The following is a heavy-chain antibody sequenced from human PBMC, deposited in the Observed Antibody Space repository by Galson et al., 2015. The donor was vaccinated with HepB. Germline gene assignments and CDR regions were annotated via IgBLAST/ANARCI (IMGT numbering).Heavy chain of an antibody. J-gene: IGHJ4*02. CDR2: ISFDGNNE. Sequence: SLRLSCAASGFSFSSYAMHWVRQAPGRGLEWVAMISFDGNNEQYAASVKGRFTISRDNFKNTLYLYMTSLRVDDTAVFYCAGVPDQNGIGYFDFWGQGTVVSVST. D-gene: IGHD2-2*03. CDR1: GFSFSSYA. CDR3: AGVPDQNGIGYFDF. V-gene: IGHV3-30*03.